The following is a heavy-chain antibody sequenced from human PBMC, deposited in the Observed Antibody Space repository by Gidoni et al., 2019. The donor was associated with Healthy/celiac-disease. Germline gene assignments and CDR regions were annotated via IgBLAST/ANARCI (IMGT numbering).Heavy chain of an antibody. D-gene: IGHD6-13*01. Sequence: EVQLVESGGGSVQLGRSLRLSCAASGFTFDDYAMHWVRQAPGKGLEWVSGLSWNRGSIGYADSVKGRFTISRDNAKNSLYLQMNSLRAEDTAFYYCAKDMQRLVRAWYFDLWGRGTLVTVSS. V-gene: IGHV3-9*01. J-gene: IGHJ2*01. CDR1: GFTFDDYA. CDR3: AKDMQRLVRAWYFDL. CDR2: LSWNRGSI.